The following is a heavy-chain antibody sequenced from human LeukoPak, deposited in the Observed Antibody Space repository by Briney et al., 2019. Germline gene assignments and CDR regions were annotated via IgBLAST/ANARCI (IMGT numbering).Heavy chain of an antibody. J-gene: IGHJ6*03. V-gene: IGHV3-23*01. Sequence: PGGSLRLSCAASGFTFSSYAMSWVRQAPGKGLEWVSAISGSGGSTYYADSVKGRFTISRDNSKNTLYLQMNSLRAEDTAVYYCAKVPDIVVVPAAIHYYYMDVWGKGTTVTVSS. CDR3: AKVPDIVVVPAAIHYYYMDV. CDR2: ISGSGGST. D-gene: IGHD2-2*02. CDR1: GFTFSSYA.